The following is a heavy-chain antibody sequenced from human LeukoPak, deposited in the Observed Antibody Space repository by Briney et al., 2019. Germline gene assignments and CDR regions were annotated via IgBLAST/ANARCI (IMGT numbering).Heavy chain of an antibody. CDR3: AKEDYYDSRGHIKLDAFDV. Sequence: PGGSLRLSRAVSGFIFGSYAMGWVRQAPGKGLEWVSTISGPGDNTYYADSVKGRFTTSRDNSKNTLYLQMNSLRAEDTAIYYCAKEDYYDSRGHIKLDAFDVWGQGTMVTVSS. V-gene: IGHV3-23*01. CDR2: ISGPGDNT. J-gene: IGHJ3*01. D-gene: IGHD3-22*01. CDR1: GFIFGSYA.